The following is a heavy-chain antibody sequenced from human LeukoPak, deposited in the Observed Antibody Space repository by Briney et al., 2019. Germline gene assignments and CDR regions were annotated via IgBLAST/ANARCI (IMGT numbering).Heavy chain of an antibody. CDR1: GFTFSSYA. V-gene: IGHV3-30*01. CDR3: ATSDYYDSSGYYY. Sequence: GGSLRLSCAASGFTFSSYAVHWVRQAPGKGLEWVAVISYDGSNKYYADSVKGRFTISRDNSKNTLYLQMDSLGAEDTAVYYCATSDYYDSSGYYYWGQGTLVTVSS. CDR2: ISYDGSNK. J-gene: IGHJ4*02. D-gene: IGHD3-22*01.